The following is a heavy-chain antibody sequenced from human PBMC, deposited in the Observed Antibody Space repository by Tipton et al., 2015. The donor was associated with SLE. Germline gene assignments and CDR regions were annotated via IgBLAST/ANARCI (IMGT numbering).Heavy chain of an antibody. CDR2: ISAYNGNT. V-gene: IGHV1-18*01. D-gene: IGHD5-18*01. CDR3: ARESPGASYGYPSLWYFDL. CDR1: GYTFTSYG. Sequence: QSGAEVKKPGASVKVSCKASGYTFTSYGISWVRQAPGQGLEWMGWISAYNGNTNYAQKLKGRVTMTTDTSTSTAYMELRSLRSDDTAVYYCARESPGASYGYPSLWYFDLWGRGTLVTVSS. J-gene: IGHJ2*01.